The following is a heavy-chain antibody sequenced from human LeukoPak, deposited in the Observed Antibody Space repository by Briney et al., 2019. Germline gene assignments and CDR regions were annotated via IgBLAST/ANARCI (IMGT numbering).Heavy chain of an antibody. CDR3: AGGQWLPGRVAPYYYYMDV. Sequence: SVKVSCKASGGTFSSYAISWVRQAPGQGLEWMGGIIPIFGTANYAQKFQGRVTITADESTSTAYMELSSLRSEDTAVYYCAGGQWLPGRVAPYYYYMDVWGKGTTVTISS. CDR2: IIPIFGTA. CDR1: GGTFSSYA. J-gene: IGHJ6*03. V-gene: IGHV1-69*01. D-gene: IGHD6-19*01.